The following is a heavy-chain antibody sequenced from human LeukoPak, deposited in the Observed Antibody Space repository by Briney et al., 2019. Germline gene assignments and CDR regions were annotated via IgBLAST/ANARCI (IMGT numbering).Heavy chain of an antibody. Sequence: GGSLRLSCAASGFTFSSYWMHWVRQAPGKGLVWVSRINSDGSSTSYADSVKGRFTISRDNAKNTLYLQMNSPRAEDTAVYYCARGVYSSSWSIDYWGQGTLVTVSS. CDR2: INSDGSST. V-gene: IGHV3-74*01. CDR3: ARGVYSSSWSIDY. D-gene: IGHD6-13*01. J-gene: IGHJ4*02. CDR1: GFTFSSYW.